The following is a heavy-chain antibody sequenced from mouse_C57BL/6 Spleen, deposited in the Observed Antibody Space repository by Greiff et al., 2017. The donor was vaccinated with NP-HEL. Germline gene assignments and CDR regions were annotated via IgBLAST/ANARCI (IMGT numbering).Heavy chain of an antibody. CDR1: GYTFTSHT. V-gene: IGHV1-4*01. Sequence: VQLQQSGAELARPGASVKMSCKASGYTFTSHTMHWVKQRPGQGLEWIGYFNPSSGYTKYNQKFKDKATLTAEKSSSTAYMQLSSLTSEDAAVYYCARSLGCLLVTCYFDYWGQGTTLTVSS. CDR3: ARSLGCLLVTCYFDY. D-gene: IGHD2-12*01. CDR2: FNPSSGYT. J-gene: IGHJ2*01.